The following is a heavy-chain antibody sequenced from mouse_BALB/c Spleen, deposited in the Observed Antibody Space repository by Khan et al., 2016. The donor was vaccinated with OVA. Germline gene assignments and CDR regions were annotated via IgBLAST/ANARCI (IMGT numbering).Heavy chain of an antibody. D-gene: IGHD2-14*01. V-gene: IGHV1-4*01. J-gene: IGHJ3*01. CDR3: VSDGAYHSNDCCFAY. CDR2: INPSNGYT. CDR1: GYTFTSYT. Sequence: QVQLKQSGAELARPGASVKMSCKASGYTFTSYTIHWIKERPGQGLEWIGYINPSNGYTNYNQKFRDKATLTTDKSSTTAYLQLSSLTSDDSAVXTCVSDGAYHSNDCCFAYWGQGTLVTVSA.